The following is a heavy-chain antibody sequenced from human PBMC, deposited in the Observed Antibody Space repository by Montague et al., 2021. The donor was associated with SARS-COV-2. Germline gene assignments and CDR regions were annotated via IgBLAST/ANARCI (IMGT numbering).Heavy chain of an antibody. CDR2: IYYTGGT. V-gene: IGHV4-39*01. CDR3: ARSSFVGDPSFVGGYYSGMDV. D-gene: IGHD3-16*01. J-gene: IGHJ6*02. Sequence: SETLSLTCTVSGGSISSGSYYWGWIRQPPGKGLEWIGAIYYTGGTHHNPSLRSRVTISIDTSNNQISLKLTSVTAADTAVYYCARSSFVGDPSFVGGYYSGMDVWGQGTTVTVSS. CDR1: GGSISSGSYY.